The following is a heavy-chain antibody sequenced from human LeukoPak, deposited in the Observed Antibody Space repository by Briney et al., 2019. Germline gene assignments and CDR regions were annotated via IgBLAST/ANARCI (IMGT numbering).Heavy chain of an antibody. CDR2: INHSGST. Sequence: KPSETLSLTCAVYGGSFRGYYWSWIRQPPGKGLEWIGEINHSGSTNYNPSLKSRVTISVDTSKNQFSLKLSSVTAADTAVYYCARLGYCSSTSCWGYYYYMDVWGKGTTVTVSS. D-gene: IGHD2-2*01. J-gene: IGHJ6*03. CDR1: GGSFRGYY. V-gene: IGHV4-34*01. CDR3: ARLGYCSSTSCWGYYYYMDV.